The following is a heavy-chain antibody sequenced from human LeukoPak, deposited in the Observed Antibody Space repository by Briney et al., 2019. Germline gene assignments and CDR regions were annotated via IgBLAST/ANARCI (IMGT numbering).Heavy chain of an antibody. D-gene: IGHD3-22*01. CDR2: IYYSGST. CDR3: GRRRRYYYDSSGYPYYFDY. Sequence: PSETLSLTCTVSGGSISSSSYYWGWIRQPPGKGLEWIGSIYYSGSTYYNPSLKSRVTISVDTSKNQFSLKLSSVTAADTAVYYCGRRRRYYYDSSGYPYYFDYWGQGTLVTVSS. J-gene: IGHJ4*02. V-gene: IGHV4-39*01. CDR1: GGSISSSSYY.